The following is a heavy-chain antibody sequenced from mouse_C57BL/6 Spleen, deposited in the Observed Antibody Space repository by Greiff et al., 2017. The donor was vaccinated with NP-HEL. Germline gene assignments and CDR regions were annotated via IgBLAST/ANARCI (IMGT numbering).Heavy chain of an antibody. CDR3: ARRKGGTEYYYAMDY. CDR2: IYWDDDK. V-gene: IGHV8-12*01. CDR1: GFSLSTSGMG. D-gene: IGHD4-1*01. Sequence: QVTLKVSGPGLLQSSQTLSLTCSFSGFSLSTSGMGVGWIRQPSGQGLEGLAHIYWDDDKRNNPSLTSRPSIAKDTSRNHVFLKITCVDTADTATYYCARRKGGTEYYYAMDYWGQGTSVTVSS. J-gene: IGHJ4*01.